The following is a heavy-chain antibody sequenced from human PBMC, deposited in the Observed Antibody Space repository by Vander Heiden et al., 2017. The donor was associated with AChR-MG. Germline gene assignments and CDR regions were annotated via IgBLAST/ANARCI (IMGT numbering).Heavy chain of an antibody. CDR3: AIDTSRTVPGHFDY. V-gene: IGHV4-31*03. CDR1: GGSISSGGYY. J-gene: IGHJ4*02. CDR2: IYYSGST. Sequence: QVQLQESGPGLVKPSQTLSLTGTVSGGSISSGGYYWSWIRQHPGKGLEWIGYIYYSGSTYSNPSLKSRVTISVDTSKNQLSLKLRSVTAADTAVYYYAIDTSRTVPGHFDYWGQGTLVTVSS. D-gene: IGHD6-19*01.